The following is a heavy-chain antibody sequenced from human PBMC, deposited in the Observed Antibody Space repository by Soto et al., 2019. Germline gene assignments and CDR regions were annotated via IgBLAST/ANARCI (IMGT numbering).Heavy chain of an antibody. Sequence: QVQLQQWGAGLLKPSETLSLTCAVYGGSFSGYYWSWIRQPPGKGLEWIGEINHSGSTNYNPSLKSRVTISVDTSKNQFSLKLSSVTAADTAVYYCARGRRNYGSGSYRGGWFDPWGQGTLVTVSS. D-gene: IGHD3-10*01. CDR3: ARGRRNYGSGSYRGGWFDP. CDR1: GGSFSGYY. J-gene: IGHJ5*02. V-gene: IGHV4-34*01. CDR2: INHSGST.